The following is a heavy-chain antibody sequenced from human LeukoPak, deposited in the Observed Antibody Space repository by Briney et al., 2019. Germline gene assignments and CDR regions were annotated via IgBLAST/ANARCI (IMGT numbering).Heavy chain of an antibody. J-gene: IGHJ4*02. CDR3: ARDRTVVTPAYYFDY. Sequence: ASAKVSCKASGGTFSSYAISWVRQAPGQGLEWMGGIIPIFGTANYAQKFQGRVTITADESTSTAYMELSSLRSEDTAVYYCARDRTVVTPAYYFDYWGQGTLVTISS. V-gene: IGHV1-69*13. D-gene: IGHD4-23*01. CDR1: GGTFSSYA. CDR2: IIPIFGTA.